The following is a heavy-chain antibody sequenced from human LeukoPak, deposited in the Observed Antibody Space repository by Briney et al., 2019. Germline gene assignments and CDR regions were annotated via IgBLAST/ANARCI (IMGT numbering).Heavy chain of an antibody. CDR1: GYTFTSYG. CDR2: ISAYNGNT. V-gene: IGHV1-18*01. Sequence: ASVKVSCKASGYTFTSYGISWVRQAPGQGLEWMGWISAYNGNTNYAQKLQGRVTMTTDTSTSTAYMELRSLRSDDTAVYYCARELGVTSSGWTWWDYWGQGTLVTVSS. J-gene: IGHJ4*02. CDR3: ARELGVTSSGWTWWDY. D-gene: IGHD6-19*01.